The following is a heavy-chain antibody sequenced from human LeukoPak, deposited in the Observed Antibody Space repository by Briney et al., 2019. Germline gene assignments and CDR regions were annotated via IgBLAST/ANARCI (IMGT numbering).Heavy chain of an antibody. J-gene: IGHJ2*01. CDR1: GFTVSSNY. CDR2: IYSGGST. V-gene: IGHV3-53*01. CDR3: AQSGRYWYFDL. Sequence: GGSLRLSCAASGFTVSSNYMSWVRQAPGKGLEWVSVIYSGGSTYYADSVKGRFTISSDNSKNALYLQMNSLRAEDTAVYYCAQSGRYWYFDLWGRGTLVTVSS. D-gene: IGHD3-10*01.